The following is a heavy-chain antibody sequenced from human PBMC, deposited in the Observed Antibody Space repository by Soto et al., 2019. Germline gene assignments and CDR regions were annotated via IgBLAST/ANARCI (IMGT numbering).Heavy chain of an antibody. CDR3: AKDSQGLNGDYEYY. J-gene: IGHJ4*02. V-gene: IGHV3-30*18. CDR2: ISYDGRNK. Sequence: QVQLVESGGGVVQPGRSLRLSCAASGITIRNFGMHWVRKAPGKGLEWVAVISYDGRNKYYADSVKGRFTISRDNSKNTVYLQMNSLRAEDTAVYYCAKDSQGLNGDYEYYWGQGSLVTVSS. D-gene: IGHD4-17*01. CDR1: GITIRNFG.